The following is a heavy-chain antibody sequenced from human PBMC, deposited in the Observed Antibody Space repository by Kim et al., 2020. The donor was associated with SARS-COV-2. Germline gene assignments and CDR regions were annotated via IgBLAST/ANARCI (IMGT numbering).Heavy chain of an antibody. CDR2: INAGTGNT. Sequence: ASVKVSCKASVYTFTSYGMHWVRQAPGQRLEWMGWINAGTGNTKYSQKFEGRVTITRDTSASTAYMALSSPRSEDTAVYYCARDHRSCSSSTCYGEAIDYWGQGTLVTVSS. J-gene: IGHJ4*02. CDR1: VYTFTSYG. V-gene: IGHV1-3*01. D-gene: IGHD2-2*01. CDR3: ARDHRSCSSSTCYGEAIDY.